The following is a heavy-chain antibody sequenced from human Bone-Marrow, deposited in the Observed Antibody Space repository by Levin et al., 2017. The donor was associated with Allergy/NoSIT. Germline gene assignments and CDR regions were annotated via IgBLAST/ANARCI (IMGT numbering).Heavy chain of an antibody. Sequence: GGSLRLSCVASGFTFSDYALSWVRQAPEKGLEWVSCISGYGGDTYYADSVKGRFTISRDNSKNTLYLQIYSLRADDTAVYYCARDRATGWETYNGFDPWGQGTLVTVSS. CDR3: ARDRATGWETYNGFDP. CDR2: ISGYGGDT. CDR1: GFTFSDYA. J-gene: IGHJ5*02. V-gene: IGHV3-23*01. D-gene: IGHD6-19*01.